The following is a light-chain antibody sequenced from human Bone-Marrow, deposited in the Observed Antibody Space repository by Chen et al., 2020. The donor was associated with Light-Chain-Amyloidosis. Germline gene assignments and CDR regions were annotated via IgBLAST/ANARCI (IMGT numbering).Light chain of an antibody. V-gene: IGLV2-14*01. CDR2: EVT. Sequence: ALTQPASGSGSPGQSIPISCTGPRSDVGGDNHVSWYQQHPDKAPKLMIYEVTNRPSWVPDRFSGSKSDYTASLTISGLQTEDEADYFCSSYTITNTLVFGSGTRVTVL. CDR1: RSDVGGDNH. J-gene: IGLJ1*01. CDR3: SSYTITNTLV.